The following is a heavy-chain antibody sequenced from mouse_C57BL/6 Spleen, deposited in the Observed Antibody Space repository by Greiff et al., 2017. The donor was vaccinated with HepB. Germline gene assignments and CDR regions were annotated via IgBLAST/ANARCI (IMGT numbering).Heavy chain of an antibody. D-gene: IGHD2-1*01. J-gene: IGHJ2*01. V-gene: IGHV14-1*01. Sequence: EVQLQQSGAELVRPGASVKLSCTASGFNIKDYYMHWVKQRPEQGLEWIGRIDPEDGDTEYAPKFQGKATMTADTSSNTAYLQLSSLTSEDTAVYYCATGQYGNYEDFDYWGQGTTLTVSS. CDR2: IDPEDGDT. CDR1: GFNIKDYY. CDR3: ATGQYGNYEDFDY.